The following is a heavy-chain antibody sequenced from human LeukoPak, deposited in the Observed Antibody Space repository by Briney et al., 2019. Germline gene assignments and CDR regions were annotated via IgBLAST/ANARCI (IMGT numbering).Heavy chain of an antibody. Sequence: GGSLRLSCTASGSTFSTYPMTWVRQAPGQGLEWVSAISGNSVTIYYADSVKGRFTISRDNSKNTLYLQMYSLRAEDTAVYYCAKILSGTYSFDLWGQGTLVAVSS. CDR2: ISGNSVTI. CDR3: AKILSGTYSFDL. V-gene: IGHV3-23*01. J-gene: IGHJ4*02. D-gene: IGHD1-26*01. CDR1: GSTFSTYP.